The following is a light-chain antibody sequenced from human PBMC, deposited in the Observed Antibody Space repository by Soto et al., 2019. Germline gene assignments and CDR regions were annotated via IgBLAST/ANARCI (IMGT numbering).Light chain of an antibody. V-gene: IGKV3-20*01. Sequence: EIVWTQSPGTRSGSPGERATLSCRASQSVARNYLAWYQQKPGQAPRLLTYGASSRATGIPDRFSGSGSGTDFTLSISRLEPEDFAEYYCQQYASSPLTFGGGTKVETK. CDR1: QSVARNY. CDR2: GAS. J-gene: IGKJ4*01. CDR3: QQYASSPLT.